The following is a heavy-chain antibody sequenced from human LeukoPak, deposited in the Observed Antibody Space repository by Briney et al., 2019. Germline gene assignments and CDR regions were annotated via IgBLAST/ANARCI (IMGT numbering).Heavy chain of an antibody. J-gene: IGHJ4*02. D-gene: IGHD1-1*01. V-gene: IGHV4-31*03. CDR2: SHYSGTT. CDR1: GASISSGGYY. Sequence: SETLSLTCTVSGASISSGGYYWSWIRQQPGKGLEWIGYSHYSGTTYYNTSLKSRVAISVDTSKNQYSLKLSSVSAADTAVYYCARDGPTSVLWGQGTLVTVSS. CDR3: ARDGPTSVL.